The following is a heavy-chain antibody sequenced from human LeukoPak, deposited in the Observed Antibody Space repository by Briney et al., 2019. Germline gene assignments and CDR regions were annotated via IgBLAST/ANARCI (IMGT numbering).Heavy chain of an antibody. J-gene: IGHJ4*02. D-gene: IGHD2-2*01. CDR1: GFTYSHYW. CDR2: IKQDGSEQ. CDR3: ARDRCSSTSCFYDY. V-gene: IGHV3-7*01. Sequence: GGSLRLSCAASGFTYSHYWMTWVRQAPGKGLEWVANIKQDGSEQYYVVSVKGRFTISRDNAKNSLYLQMNSLRVEDTAVYYCARDRCSSTSCFYDYWGQGTLVTVSS.